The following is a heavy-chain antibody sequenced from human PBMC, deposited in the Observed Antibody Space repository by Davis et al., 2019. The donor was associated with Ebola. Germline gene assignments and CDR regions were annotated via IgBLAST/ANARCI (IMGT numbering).Heavy chain of an antibody. V-gene: IGHV1-8*01. CDR1: GYTFTSYD. J-gene: IGHJ6*02. Sequence: ASVKVSCKASGYTFTSYDINWVRQATGQGLEWMGWMNPNSGNTGYAQKFQGRVTITADKSTSTAYMELSSLRSEDTAVYYCARGNRGDFWSGYYSYYYYGMDVWGQGTTVTVSS. D-gene: IGHD3-3*01. CDR2: MNPNSGNT. CDR3: ARGNRGDFWSGYYSYYYYGMDV.